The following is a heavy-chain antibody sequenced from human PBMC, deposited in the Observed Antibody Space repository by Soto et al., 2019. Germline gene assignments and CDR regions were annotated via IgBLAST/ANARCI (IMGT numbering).Heavy chain of an antibody. CDR3: ARERRFGGVIAEYYYYGMDV. D-gene: IGHD3-16*01. V-gene: IGHV4-4*07. J-gene: IGHJ6*02. CDR2: IYATGTT. CDR1: GGAISGYY. Sequence: TSETLSLTCTVSGGAISGYYWTWIRQSAGKGLEWIGRIYATGTTDYNPSLKSRVMMSVDTSKNQFSLKLSSVTAAGTAVYYCARERRFGGVIAEYYYYGMDVWGQGTTVTVSS.